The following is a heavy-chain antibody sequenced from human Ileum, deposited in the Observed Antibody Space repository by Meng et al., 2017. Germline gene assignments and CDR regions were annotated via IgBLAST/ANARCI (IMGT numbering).Heavy chain of an antibody. CDR2: IYHSGST. V-gene: IGHV4-4*02. CDR1: GGSISRSNW. Sequence: VHLQESGPGLVKPSGTLSLTCAVSGGSISRSNWWSWVRQPPGKGLEWIGEIYHSGSTNYNPSLKSRVTISVDKSKNQFSLKLSSVTAADTAVYYCASLRYNWNYSADYWGQGTLVTVSS. CDR3: ASLRYNWNYSADY. J-gene: IGHJ4*02. D-gene: IGHD1-7*01.